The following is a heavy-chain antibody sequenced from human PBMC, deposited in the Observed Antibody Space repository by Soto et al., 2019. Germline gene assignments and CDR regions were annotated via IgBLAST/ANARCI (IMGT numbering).Heavy chain of an antibody. CDR1: GFTFSSYA. J-gene: IGHJ4*02. CDR3: ATVGRANYFDN. Sequence: GGSLRLSCAASGFTFSSYALTWVRQAPGKGLEWVSVISGGGINTLYADSVKGRFTISRDNSKNTLYLQMNSLRADDTAVYYCATVGRANYFDNWGQGTLVTVSS. V-gene: IGHV3-23*01. CDR2: ISGGGINT.